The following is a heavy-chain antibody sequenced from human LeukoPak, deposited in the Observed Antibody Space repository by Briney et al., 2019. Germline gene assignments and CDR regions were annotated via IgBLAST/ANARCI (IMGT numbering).Heavy chain of an antibody. J-gene: IGHJ4*02. Sequence: ASVKVSCKASGYTFTTYNIHWVRQAPGQGLEWMGIINPSGYYTTYAQKFQGRVTTTRDTSTSTVHMELSSLTSEDTAVYYCARDGVFDYWGQGTLVTVSS. CDR1: GYTFTTYN. CDR3: ARDGVFDY. CDR2: INPSGYYT. V-gene: IGHV1-46*01. D-gene: IGHD3-10*01.